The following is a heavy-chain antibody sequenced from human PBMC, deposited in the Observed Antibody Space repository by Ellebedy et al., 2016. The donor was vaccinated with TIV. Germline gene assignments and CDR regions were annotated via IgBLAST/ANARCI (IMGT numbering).Heavy chain of an antibody. V-gene: IGHV4-59*08. CDR3: ARTRGGKYSSGWYEKGFDFQH. J-gene: IGHJ1*01. CDR2: IYYSGST. Sequence: MPGGSLRLSCTVSGGSISSYYWSWIRQPPGKGLEWIGYIYYSGSTNYNPSLKSRVTISVDTSKNQFSLKLSSVTAADTAVYYCARTRGGKYSSGWYEKGFDFQHWGQGTLVTVSS. CDR1: GGSISSYY. D-gene: IGHD6-19*01.